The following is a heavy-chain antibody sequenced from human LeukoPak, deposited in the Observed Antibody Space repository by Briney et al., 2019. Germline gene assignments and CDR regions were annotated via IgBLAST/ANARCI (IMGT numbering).Heavy chain of an antibody. CDR1: GFTFGSYG. V-gene: IGHV3-30*18. J-gene: IGHJ4*02. CDR2: ISYDGSNK. D-gene: IGHD2-15*01. Sequence: GGSLRLSCAASGFTFGSYGMHWVRQAPGKGLEWVAVISYDGSNKYYADSVKGRFTISRDNSKNTLYLQMNSLRAEDTAVYYCAKSHYCSGGSCYFDYWGQGTLVTVSS. CDR3: AKSHYCSGGSCYFDY.